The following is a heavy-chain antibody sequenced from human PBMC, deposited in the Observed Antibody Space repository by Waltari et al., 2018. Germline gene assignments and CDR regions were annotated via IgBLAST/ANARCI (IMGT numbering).Heavy chain of an antibody. V-gene: IGHV3-33*01. J-gene: IGHJ1*01. D-gene: IGHD5-12*01. CDR1: AFPFGTYG. CDR3: ARDSRSGYDWMH. Sequence: QVQLVESGGGVVQPGRSLLLACAASAFPFGTYGWNWLSQEPGKWLGWVEVRWYDGSNKSYADSVKVRFTISRDNSKNTLYLQMNSLRAEDTAVYYCARDSRSGYDWMHWGQGTLVTVSS. CDR2: RWYDGSNK.